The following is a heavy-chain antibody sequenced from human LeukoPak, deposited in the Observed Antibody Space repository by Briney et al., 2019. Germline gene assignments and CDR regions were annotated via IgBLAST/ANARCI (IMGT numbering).Heavy chain of an antibody. CDR3: ARGYYDSSGYYYYFDY. CDR1: GGSISSSSYY. Sequence: SETLSLTCTVSGGSISSSSYYWGWIRQPPGKGLEWIGSIYYSGSTYYNPSLKSRVTISVDTSKNQFSLKLSSVTAADTAVYYCARGYYDSSGYYYYFDYWGQGTLVTVSS. V-gene: IGHV4-39*07. J-gene: IGHJ4*02. CDR2: IYYSGST. D-gene: IGHD3-22*01.